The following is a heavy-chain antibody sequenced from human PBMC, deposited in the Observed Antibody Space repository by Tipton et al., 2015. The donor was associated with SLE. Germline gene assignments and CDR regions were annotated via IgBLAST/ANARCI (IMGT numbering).Heavy chain of an antibody. CDR1: GFTFSSYW. CDR2: ISSSSSYI. V-gene: IGHV3-21*04. D-gene: IGHD4-17*01. J-gene: IGHJ4*02. Sequence: SLRLSCAASGFTFSSYWMNWVRQAPGKGLEWVSSISSSSSYIYYADSVKGRFTISRDNAKNSLYLQMNSLRAEDTAVYYCARATMTTVTSRYFDYWGQGTLVTVSS. CDR3: ARATMTTVTSRYFDY.